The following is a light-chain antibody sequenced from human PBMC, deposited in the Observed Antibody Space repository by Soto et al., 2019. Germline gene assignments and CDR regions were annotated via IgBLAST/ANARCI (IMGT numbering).Light chain of an antibody. V-gene: IGLV1-40*01. J-gene: IGLJ1*01. CDR2: GNR. CDR1: SSNLRAGYD. Sequence: QSLLTQPPSVSGAPGQRVTISCTGSSSNLRAGYDVHWYQLLPGTAPKLLIYGNRNRPSGVPDRFSGSKSGTSASLAITGLQAEDEADYYCQSYDNSLGVCYVFGTGTKVTVL. CDR3: QSYDNSLGVCYV.